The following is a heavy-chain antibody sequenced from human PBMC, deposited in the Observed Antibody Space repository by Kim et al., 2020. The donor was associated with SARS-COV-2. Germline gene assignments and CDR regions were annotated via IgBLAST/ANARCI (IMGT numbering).Heavy chain of an antibody. D-gene: IGHD3-16*01. V-gene: IGHV3-7*03. J-gene: IGHJ4*02. Sequence: GGSLRLSCAASGFTFSSYWMSWVRQAPGKGLEWVANIKQDGSEKYYVDSVKGRFTISRDNAKNSLYLQMNSLRAEDTAVYYCARDDLGDYVWDASRGYFDYWGQGTLVTVSS. CDR2: IKQDGSEK. CDR3: ARDDLGDYVWDASRGYFDY. CDR1: GFTFSSYW.